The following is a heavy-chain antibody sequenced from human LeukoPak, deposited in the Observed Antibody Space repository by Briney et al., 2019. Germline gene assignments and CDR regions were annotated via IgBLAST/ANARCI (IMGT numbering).Heavy chain of an antibody. CDR2: IKSKTEGGTT. D-gene: IGHD3-16*01. CDR1: GVTFSDAW. CDR3: ATPALGRRLYYYDY. V-gene: IGHV3-15*07. Sequence: PGGSLRLSCTVSGVTFSDAWMTWVRQAPGQGLEWVGRIKSKTEGGTTDYAAPVKGRFAISRDDSNNTLYLQMNSLKTEDTAVYYCATPALGRRLYYYDYWGQGTLVTVSP. J-gene: IGHJ4*02.